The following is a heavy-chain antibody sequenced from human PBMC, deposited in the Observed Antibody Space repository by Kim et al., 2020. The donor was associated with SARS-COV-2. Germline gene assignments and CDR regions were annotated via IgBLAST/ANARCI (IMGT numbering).Heavy chain of an antibody. V-gene: IGHV4-39*01. D-gene: IGHD6-19*01. CDR1: GGSISSSSYY. CDR3: ARPGQWPHYFFDY. CDR2: VYYTGTT. J-gene: IGHJ4*02. Sequence: SETLSLTCSVSGGSISSSSYYWGWIRQPPGKGLEWIGNVYYTGTTYPNPSLKSRVTISVDTSKNQFSLRLSSVTAADTALYYCARPGQWPHYFFDYWGQGTLVTVSS.